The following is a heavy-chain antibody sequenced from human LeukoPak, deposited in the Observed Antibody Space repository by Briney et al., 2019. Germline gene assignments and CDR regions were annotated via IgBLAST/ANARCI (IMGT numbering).Heavy chain of an antibody. V-gene: IGHV3-21*01. CDR1: GFTFSSYS. CDR2: ISSSSSYI. D-gene: IGHD2-2*01. CDR3: ARDSFLGEYGDYYYYYGMDV. J-gene: IGHJ6*02. Sequence: GGSLRLSCAASGFTFSSYSMNWVRQAPGKGLEWVSSISSSSSYIYYADSVKGRFTISRDNAKNSLYLQMNSLRAEDTAVYYCARDSFLGEYGDYYYYYGMDVWGQGTTVTVSS.